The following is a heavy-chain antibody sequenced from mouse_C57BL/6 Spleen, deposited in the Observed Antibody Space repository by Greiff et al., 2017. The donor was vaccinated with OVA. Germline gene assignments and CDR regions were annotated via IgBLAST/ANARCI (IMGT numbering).Heavy chain of an antibody. CDR2: IWSGGSR. CDR1: GFSLTSYG. D-gene: IGHD2-4*01. V-gene: IGHV2-2*01. J-gene: IGHJ4*01. Sequence: VQLQQSGPGLVQPSQSLSITCTVSGFSLTSYGVHWVRQSPGKGLEWLGVIWSGGSRDYNAAFISRLSISKDNSKSQVFFKMNSLQADDTAIYYCARKMITNDAMDYWGQGTSVTVSS. CDR3: ARKMITNDAMDY.